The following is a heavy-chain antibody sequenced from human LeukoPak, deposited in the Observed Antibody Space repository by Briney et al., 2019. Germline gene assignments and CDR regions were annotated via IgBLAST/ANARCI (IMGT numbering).Heavy chain of an antibody. CDR3: AKRSGGLLRYFDY. J-gene: IGHJ4*02. CDR2: ISSDGSNK. CDR1: GFTLSSYV. Sequence: GGSLRLSCAASGFTLSSYVMHWVRQAPGKGLECVAVISSDGSNKYYADSVKGRFTVSRDNSKNTLYLQMNSLRPEDTAVYYCAKRSGGLLRYFDYWGQGTLVTVSS. D-gene: IGHD3-10*01. V-gene: IGHV3-30*18.